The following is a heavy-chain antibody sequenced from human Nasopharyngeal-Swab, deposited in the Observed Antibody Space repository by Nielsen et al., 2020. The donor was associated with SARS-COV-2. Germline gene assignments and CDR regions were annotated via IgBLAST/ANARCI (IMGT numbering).Heavy chain of an antibody. CDR2: IKGDGSDK. CDR3: ATEMAGHTPRIDY. D-gene: IGHD5-24*01. Sequence: GESLKISCAASGFTFSRHWMHWVRQAPGKGLAWVSRIKGDGSDKRYADSVRGRFTISRDNAKNTLYLQMHGLRAEDTAVYYCATEMAGHTPRIDYWGQGTLVTVSS. CDR1: GFTFSRHW. V-gene: IGHV3-74*01. J-gene: IGHJ4*02.